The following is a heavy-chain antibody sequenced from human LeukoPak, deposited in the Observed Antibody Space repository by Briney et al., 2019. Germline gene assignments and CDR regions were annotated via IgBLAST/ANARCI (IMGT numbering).Heavy chain of an antibody. CDR3: ATQPRDYYDSSGYYYPADY. D-gene: IGHD3-22*01. Sequence: ASVKVSCKVSGYTLTELSMHWVRRAPGKGLEWMGGFDPEDGETIYAQKFQGRVTMTEDTSTDTAYMELSSLRSEDTAVYYCATQPRDYYDSSGYYYPADYWGQGTLVTVSS. J-gene: IGHJ4*02. V-gene: IGHV1-24*01. CDR1: GYTLTELS. CDR2: FDPEDGET.